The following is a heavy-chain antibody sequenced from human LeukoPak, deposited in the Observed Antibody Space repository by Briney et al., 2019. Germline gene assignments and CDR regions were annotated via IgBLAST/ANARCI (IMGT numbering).Heavy chain of an antibody. V-gene: IGHV3-33*01. Sequence: PGGSLRLSCAASGFTFSSYGMHWVRQAPGKGLEWVAVIWYDGSNKYYADSVKGRFTISRDNSKNTLYLQMNSLRAEDTAVYYCARDYSSGWYRYYYYYGMDVWGQGTTVTVSS. J-gene: IGHJ6*02. D-gene: IGHD6-19*01. CDR2: IWYDGSNK. CDR1: GFTFSSYG. CDR3: ARDYSSGWYRYYYYYGMDV.